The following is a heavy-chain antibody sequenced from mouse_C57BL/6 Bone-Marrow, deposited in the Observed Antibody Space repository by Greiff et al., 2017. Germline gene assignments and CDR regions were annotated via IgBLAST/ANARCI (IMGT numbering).Heavy chain of an antibody. CDR2: INPYNGGT. V-gene: IGHV1-19*01. D-gene: IGHD4-1*01. CDR3: AVNWDWYFDV. J-gene: IGHJ1*03. Sequence: EVMLVESGPVLVKPGASVKMSCKASGYTFTDYYMNWVKQSHGKSLEWIGVINPYNGGTSYNQKFKGKATLTVDKSSSTAYMELNSLTSEDSAVYYWAVNWDWYFDVWGTGTTVTVSS. CDR1: GYTFTDYY.